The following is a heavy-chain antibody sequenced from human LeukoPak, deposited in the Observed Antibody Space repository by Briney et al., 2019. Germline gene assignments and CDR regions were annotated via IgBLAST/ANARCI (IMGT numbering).Heavy chain of an antibody. J-gene: IGHJ4*02. Sequence: ASVKVSCKASGYTFTSYDIYWLRQAPGQGPEWMGWMSPNSGNTGSAQRFQGRVTMTKDTSMSSAYMELSNLRPEDTAVYYCARGSFSRWTTQSYFDYWGQGTLVTVSS. V-gene: IGHV1-8*01. CDR1: GYTFTSYD. D-gene: IGHD4-23*01. CDR2: MSPNSGNT. CDR3: ARGSFSRWTTQSYFDY.